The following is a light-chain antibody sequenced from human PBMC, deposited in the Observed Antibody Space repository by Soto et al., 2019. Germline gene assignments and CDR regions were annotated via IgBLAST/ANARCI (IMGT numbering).Light chain of an antibody. CDR3: GTWDSSLSAVV. CDR2: DNN. CDR1: RSNIGNNY. V-gene: IGLV1-51*01. Sequence: QSVLTQPPSVSAAPGQKVTISYSGSRSNIGNNYVSWYQQLPGTAPKLLIYDNNKRPSGIPDRFSGSKSGTSATLGITGLQTGDEADYYCGTWDSSLSAVVFGGGTQLPS. J-gene: IGLJ2*01.